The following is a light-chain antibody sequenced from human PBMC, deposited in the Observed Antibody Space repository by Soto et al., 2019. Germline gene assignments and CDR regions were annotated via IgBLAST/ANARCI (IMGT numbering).Light chain of an antibody. J-gene: IGKJ1*01. CDR2: AAS. CDR3: QLSYTTPRT. Sequence: DIQVTQSPSSLSASVGDRVTITCRASQNVRTYLTWYQQKPGKAPDLLIYAASTLQSGVPSRFSGSGSGTDFTLTISTLQPEDFATYYCQLSYTTPRTFGKGTKVDIK. V-gene: IGKV1-39*01. CDR1: QNVRTY.